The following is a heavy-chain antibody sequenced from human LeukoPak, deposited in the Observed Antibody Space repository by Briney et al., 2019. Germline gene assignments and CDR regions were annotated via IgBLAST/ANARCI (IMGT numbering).Heavy chain of an antibody. CDR3: AKEGTAMASSYFDY. D-gene: IGHD5-18*01. J-gene: IGHJ4*02. Sequence: GGSLRLSCAASGFTFSNVWMSWVRQVPGKGLEWVAVISHDGTVQHYADSVKGRFTISRDNSDNTLSLQMNSLRDEDTAMYYCAKEGTAMASSYFDYWGQGTLITVSS. CDR1: GFTFSNVW. V-gene: IGHV3-30*18. CDR2: ISHDGTVQ.